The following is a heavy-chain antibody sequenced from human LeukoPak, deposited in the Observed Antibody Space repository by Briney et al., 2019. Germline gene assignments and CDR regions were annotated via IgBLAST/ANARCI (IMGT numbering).Heavy chain of an antibody. CDR1: GFTFSSYA. D-gene: IGHD3-22*01. CDR2: VSSSGSTI. Sequence: PGGSLRLSCAASGFTFSSYAMAWVRHAPGKGLEGGSYVSSSGSTIYYADSVKGRFTISRDNAKNSLYLQMNSLRADGTAVYYCARDRLPSYYASSRLFDYWGQGHLGTVSS. V-gene: IGHV3-48*03. J-gene: IGHJ4*02. CDR3: ARDRLPSYYASSRLFDY.